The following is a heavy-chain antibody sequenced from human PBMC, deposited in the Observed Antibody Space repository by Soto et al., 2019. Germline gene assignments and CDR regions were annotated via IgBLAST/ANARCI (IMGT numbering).Heavy chain of an antibody. Sequence: GGSLRLSCAASGFTFSSYSMNWVRQAPGKGLEWVSSISSSSSYIYYADSVEGRFTISRDNAKNSLYLQMNSLRAEDTAVYYCARDQPGYSYGYGLGYWGQGTLVTVSS. CDR1: GFTFSSYS. J-gene: IGHJ4*02. CDR2: ISSSSSYI. D-gene: IGHD5-18*01. CDR3: ARDQPGYSYGYGLGY. V-gene: IGHV3-21*01.